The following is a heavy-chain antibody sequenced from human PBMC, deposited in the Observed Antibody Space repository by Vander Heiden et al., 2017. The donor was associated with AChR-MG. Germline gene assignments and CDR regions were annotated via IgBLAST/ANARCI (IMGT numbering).Heavy chain of an antibody. CDR1: GGSFRGYY. CDR2: INHGGST. J-gene: IGHJ6*02. V-gene: IGHV4-34*01. CDR3: ARLGAYSSGWRNYYYGMDV. D-gene: IGHD6-19*01. Sequence: QVQLQQWGAGLLKPSETLSLTCAVYGGSFRGYYWSWVRQPPGKGLEWIGEINHGGSTNYNPSLKSRVTISVDTSKNQFSLKLSSVTAADTAVYYCARLGAYSSGWRNYYYGMDVWGQGTTVTVSS.